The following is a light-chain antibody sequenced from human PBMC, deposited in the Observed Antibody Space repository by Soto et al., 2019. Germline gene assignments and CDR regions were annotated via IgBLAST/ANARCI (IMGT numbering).Light chain of an antibody. CDR3: QQSYSTLALN. J-gene: IGKJ4*01. V-gene: IGKV1-39*01. CDR2: AAS. Sequence: DIQMNQSPSSLSASVGDRVTITCRASQSISSYLNWYQQKPGKAPKLLIYAASSLQSGVPSRFSGSGSGTDFTLTISSLQPEDFATYYCQQSYSTLALNFGGGTKVDIK. CDR1: QSISSY.